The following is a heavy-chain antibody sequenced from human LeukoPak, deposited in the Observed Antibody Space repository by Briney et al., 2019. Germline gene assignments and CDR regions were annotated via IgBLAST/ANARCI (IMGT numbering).Heavy chain of an antibody. CDR3: ARERTTIMSGTAIGGY. J-gene: IGHJ4*02. V-gene: IGHV4-34*01. Sequence: SETLSLTCAVYGGSFSGYYWSWIRQPPGKGLEWIGEINHSGSTNYNPSLKSRVTISVDTSKNQFSLKLSSVTAADTAVYYCARERTTIMSGTAIGGYWGQGTLVTVSS. D-gene: IGHD4-11*01. CDR2: INHSGST. CDR1: GGSFSGYY.